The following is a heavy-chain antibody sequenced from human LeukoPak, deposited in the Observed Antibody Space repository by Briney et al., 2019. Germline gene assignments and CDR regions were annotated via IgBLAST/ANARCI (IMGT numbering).Heavy chain of an antibody. CDR1: GYTFTSNY. D-gene: IGHD6-19*01. CDR2: IYPRDGST. V-gene: IGHV1-46*01. J-gene: IGHJ4*02. Sequence: ASVKVSCKASGYTFTSNYIHWVRQAPGQGLEWMGMIYPRDGSTNYAQKFQGRVTITADESTSTAYMELSSLRSGDTAVYYCASDSPREWLARFDYWGQGTLVTVSS. CDR3: ASDSPREWLARFDY.